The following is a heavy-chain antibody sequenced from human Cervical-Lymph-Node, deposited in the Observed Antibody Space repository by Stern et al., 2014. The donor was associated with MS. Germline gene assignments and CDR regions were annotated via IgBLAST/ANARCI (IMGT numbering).Heavy chain of an antibody. J-gene: IGHJ4*02. CDR2: ISAYNGNT. CDR3: ARDDLGGAFDY. V-gene: IGHV1-18*04. Sequence: QLVQSGPELKKPGASVKVSCKASGYTFTDYGIHWVRQAPAQGLEWMAWISAYNGNTNYAQKFQERVTLTADTSTDTIYMEMRSLTFDDTAVYYCARDDLGGAFDYWGQGALVTVSS. CDR1: GYTFTDYG.